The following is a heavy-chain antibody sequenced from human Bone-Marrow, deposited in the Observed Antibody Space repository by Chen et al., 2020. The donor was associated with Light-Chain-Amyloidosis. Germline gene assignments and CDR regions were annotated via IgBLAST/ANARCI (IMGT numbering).Heavy chain of an antibody. CDR1: GYSLTEVS. V-gene: IGHV1-24*01. CDR3: ATPWSSGAAFDY. CDR2: FDPEDGER. J-gene: IGHJ4*02. D-gene: IGHD1-26*01. Sequence: QVQLEPSGAEVKKPGASVKVSCKVSGYSLTEVSMHWVRQGPGKGLEWMGSFDPEDGERIYAQKFQGRVTMTEDTSTDTAYMELSSLRSEDTAVYYCATPWSSGAAFDYWGQGTLVTVSS.